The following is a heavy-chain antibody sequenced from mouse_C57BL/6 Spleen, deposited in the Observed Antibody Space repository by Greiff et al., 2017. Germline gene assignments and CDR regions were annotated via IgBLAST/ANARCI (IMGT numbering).Heavy chain of an antibody. CDR2: ISDGGSYT. CDR1: GFTFSSYA. V-gene: IGHV5-4*03. Sequence: DVKLVESGGGLVKPGGSLKLSCAASGFTFSSYAMSWVRQTPEKRLEWVATISDGGSYTYYPDNVKGRFTISRDNAKNNLYLQMSHLKSEDTAMYYCARAVDRYYRYYFDYWGQGTTLTVSS. D-gene: IGHD2-3*01. J-gene: IGHJ2*01. CDR3: ARAVDRYYRYYFDY.